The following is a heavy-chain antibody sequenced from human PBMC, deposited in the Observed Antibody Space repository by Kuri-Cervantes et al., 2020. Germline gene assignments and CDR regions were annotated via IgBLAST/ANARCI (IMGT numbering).Heavy chain of an antibody. J-gene: IGHJ4*02. CDR3: ARATHPNYYDSSGYYDY. Sequence: SVKVSCKASGGTFSSYAISWVRQAPGQGLEWMGGIIPIFGTANYAQKFQGRVTITADESTSTAYMELSSLRSDDTAVYYCARATHPNYYDSSGYYDYWGQGTLVTVSS. CDR1: GGTFSSYA. D-gene: IGHD3-22*01. V-gene: IGHV1-69*13. CDR2: IIPIFGTA.